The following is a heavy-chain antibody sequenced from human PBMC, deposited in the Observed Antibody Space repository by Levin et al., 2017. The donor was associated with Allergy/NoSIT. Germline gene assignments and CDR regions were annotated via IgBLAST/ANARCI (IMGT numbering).Heavy chain of an antibody. J-gene: IGHJ5*02. CDR1: GYIFTDYY. CDR2: INPNTGRT. V-gene: IGHV1-2*02. CDR3: ADVDITAAVIATRRDRWFDP. Sequence: ASVKVSCKASGYIFTDYYIHWIRQAPGQGLEWMGWINPNTGRTNYAQNFQGRVTMTGDTSISTAYMELLSLRSDDTAMFYCADVDITAAVIATRRDRWFDPWGQGTLVTVSS. D-gene: IGHD6-6*01.